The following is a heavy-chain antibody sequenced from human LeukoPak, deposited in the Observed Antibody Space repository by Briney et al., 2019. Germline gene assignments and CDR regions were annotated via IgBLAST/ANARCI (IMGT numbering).Heavy chain of an antibody. V-gene: IGHV1-69*04. CDR1: GGSFCSYV. D-gene: IGHD5-18*01. CDR3: ARDLVRNTAMAYGMDV. CDR2: IIPVLGVS. Sequence: SVKVSCKASGGSFCSYVITWVRQAPGQGLEWMGRIIPVLGVSNFAQKFQGRVTITADTSTNTVHMELSRLESGDTAVYYCARDLVRNTAMAYGMDVWGQGTTVTVSS. J-gene: IGHJ6*02.